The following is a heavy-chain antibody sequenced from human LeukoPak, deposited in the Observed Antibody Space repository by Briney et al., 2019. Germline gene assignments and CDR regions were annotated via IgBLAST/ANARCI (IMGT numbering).Heavy chain of an antibody. CDR3: ARGASGCYDSSEDY. CDR1: GYSISSGYY. D-gene: IGHD3-22*01. J-gene: IGHJ4*02. CDR2: IYHSGST. Sequence: PSETLSLTCAVSGYSISSGYYWGWIRQPPGKGLEWIGSIYHSGSTYYNPSLKSRVTISVDTSKNQFSLKLSSVTAADTAVYYCARGASGCYDSSEDYWGQGTLVTVSS. V-gene: IGHV4-38-2*01.